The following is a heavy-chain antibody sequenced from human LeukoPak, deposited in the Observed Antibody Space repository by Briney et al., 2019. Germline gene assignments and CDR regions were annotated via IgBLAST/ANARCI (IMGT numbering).Heavy chain of an antibody. V-gene: IGHV3-23*01. D-gene: IGHD2-2*01. CDR2: ISGGGGST. Sequence: GGSLRLSCAASGFAFSSYAMSWVRQAPGKGLEWVSAISGGGGSTYYADSVKGRFTISRDNSKNTLYLQMNSLRAEDTAVYYCAKSWGYCSSTSCYAGRSLDYWGQGTLVTVSS. J-gene: IGHJ4*02. CDR1: GFAFSSYA. CDR3: AKSWGYCSSTSCYAGRSLDY.